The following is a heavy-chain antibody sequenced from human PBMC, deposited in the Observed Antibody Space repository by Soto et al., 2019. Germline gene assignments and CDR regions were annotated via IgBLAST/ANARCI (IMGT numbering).Heavy chain of an antibody. V-gene: IGHV4-59*01. J-gene: IGHJ4*02. CDR2: IYYSGST. Sequence: SETLSLTCTVSGGSISSYYWSWIRQPPGKGLEWIGYIYYSGSTNYNPSLKSRVTISVDTSKNQFSLKLSSVTAADTAVYYCARVHGDYLDYWGQGTLVTSPQ. D-gene: IGHD4-17*01. CDR3: ARVHGDYLDY. CDR1: GGSISSYY.